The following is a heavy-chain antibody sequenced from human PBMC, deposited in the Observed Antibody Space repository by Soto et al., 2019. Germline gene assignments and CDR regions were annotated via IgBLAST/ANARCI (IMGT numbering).Heavy chain of an antibody. CDR1: GFTFSSYG. Sequence: GGSLRLSCAASGFTFSSYGVHWVRQAPGKGLEWVAVISYDGSNKYYADSVKGRFTISRDNSKNTLYLQMNSLRAEDTAVYYCAKPIAAAVYFDYWGQGTLVTVSS. J-gene: IGHJ4*02. V-gene: IGHV3-30*18. CDR2: ISYDGSNK. D-gene: IGHD6-13*01. CDR3: AKPIAAAVYFDY.